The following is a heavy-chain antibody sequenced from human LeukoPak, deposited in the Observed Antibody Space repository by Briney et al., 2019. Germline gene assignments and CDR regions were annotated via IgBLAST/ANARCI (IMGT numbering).Heavy chain of an antibody. CDR3: ARDRVWGATISFDY. D-gene: IGHD1-26*01. CDR1: GGSISSYY. CDR2: IYTSGST. V-gene: IGHV4-4*07. Sequence: RPSETLSLTCSVSGGSISSYYWSWIRQPAGKGLEWIGRIYTSGSTNYNPSLKSRVTMSVDTSKNQFSLKLSSVTAADTAVYCCARDRVWGATISFDYWGQGTLVTVSS. J-gene: IGHJ4*02.